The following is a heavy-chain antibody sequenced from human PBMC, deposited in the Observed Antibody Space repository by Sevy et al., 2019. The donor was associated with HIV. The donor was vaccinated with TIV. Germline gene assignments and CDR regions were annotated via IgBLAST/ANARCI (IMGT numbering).Heavy chain of an antibody. CDR2: IGIYNGNA. J-gene: IGHJ4*02. D-gene: IGHD3-10*01. CDR1: GYTFASNG. CDR3: ARVPTSYYGLTTYFDY. V-gene: IGHV1-18*01. Sequence: ASVKVSCKASGYTFASNGISWVRQVPGQGLEWMGWIGIYNGNAKSAQKFQGRVTMTTDTSTSTAYMELGSLRSDDTAVYYCARVPTSYYGLTTYFDYWGQGTLVTVSS.